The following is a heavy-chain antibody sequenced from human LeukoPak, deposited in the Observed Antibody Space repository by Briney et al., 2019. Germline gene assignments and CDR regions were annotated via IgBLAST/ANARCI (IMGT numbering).Heavy chain of an antibody. Sequence: SETLSLTCSVFDDSISNNFYYWGWTRQTPGKGLAWIASIDYTGTTYYNPSFKSRVSISMDTSKNQLSLKLTSVTAADTAVFYCVKFKRRPRTYSYDYEFWGQGTLVTVSP. D-gene: IGHD5-18*01. CDR2: IDYTGTT. CDR3: VKFKRRPRTYSYDYEF. CDR1: DDSISNNFYY. V-gene: IGHV4-39*07. J-gene: IGHJ4*02.